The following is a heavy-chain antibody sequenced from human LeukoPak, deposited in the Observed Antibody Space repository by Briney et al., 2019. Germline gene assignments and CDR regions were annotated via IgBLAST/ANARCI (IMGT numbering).Heavy chain of an antibody. Sequence: AGGSLRLSCAASGFTFSSYSMNWVRQAPGKGLEWVSYISSSSTIYYADSVKGRFTISRDNAKNSLYLQMNSLRAEDTAVYYCARDQKDIVVVPAARWESDAFDIWGQGTMVTVPS. CDR2: ISSSSTI. CDR1: GFTFSSYS. CDR3: ARDQKDIVVVPAARWESDAFDI. V-gene: IGHV3-48*01. J-gene: IGHJ3*02. D-gene: IGHD2-2*01.